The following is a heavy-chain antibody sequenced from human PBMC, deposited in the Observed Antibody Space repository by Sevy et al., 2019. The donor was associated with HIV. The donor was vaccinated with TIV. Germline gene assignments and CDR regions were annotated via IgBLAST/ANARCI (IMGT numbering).Heavy chain of an antibody. CDR1: GFTFSSYA. CDR2: IIGSGGRT. D-gene: IGHD4-17*01. CDR3: AKDGHDYGDFYFNY. J-gene: IGHJ4*02. V-gene: IGHV3-23*01. Sequence: GGSLRLSCAASGFTFSSYAMSWVRQSPGKGLEWASCIIGSGGRTYYAESVKRRFTISRDNAKNTLYLQMNNLRAEDTAVYYCAKDGHDYGDFYFNYWGQGTLVTVSS.